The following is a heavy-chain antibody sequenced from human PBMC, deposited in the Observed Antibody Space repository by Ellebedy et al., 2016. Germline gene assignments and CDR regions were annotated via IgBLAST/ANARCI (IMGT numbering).Heavy chain of an antibody. D-gene: IGHD3-10*01. CDR3: ARGKRRRDYYPSGTYYKAAADGMDV. V-gene: IGHV4-34*01. J-gene: IGHJ6*02. CDR2: INPSGST. Sequence: SETLSLXXAVYGESFRGYYWSWIRQPPGKGLEWIGEINPSGSTNYNPSLKSRVTISVDTSKNQFSLKLSSVTATDTAVYYCARGKRRRDYYPSGTYYKAAADGMDVWGQGTTVTVSS. CDR1: GESFRGYY.